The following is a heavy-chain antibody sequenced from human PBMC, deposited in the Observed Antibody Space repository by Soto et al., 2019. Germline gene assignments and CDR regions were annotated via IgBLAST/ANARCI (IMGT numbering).Heavy chain of an antibody. V-gene: IGHV4-39*01. CDR2: MFYSGLT. D-gene: IGHD2-15*01. CDR3: SPLSVSVSGPDGIRV. CDR1: GYSVTSSDYY. J-gene: IGHJ6*02. Sequence: SETLSLTCSVSGYSVTSSDYYWAWIRQPPGKGLEWIGSMFYSGLTYYNPYLKSRVTLSVDTAKNQFSVRLNTVTAADTAVYYCSPLSVSVSGPDGIRVWGGVTAVSV.